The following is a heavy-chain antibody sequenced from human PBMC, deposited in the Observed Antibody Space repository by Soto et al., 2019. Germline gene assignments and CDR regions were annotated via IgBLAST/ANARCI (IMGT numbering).Heavy chain of an antibody. Sequence: GGSLRLSCSASGFTFGSYAFHWVRQAPGKGLEWVSAINHSGVSRYYADSVKGRFTISRDNSKNSLYLQMNSLRAEDTAVYYCARGGSQGYYYMDVWGKGTTVTVSS. D-gene: IGHD3-10*01. CDR3: ARGGSQGYYYMDV. CDR2: INHSGVSR. J-gene: IGHJ6*03. V-gene: IGHV3-64*04. CDR1: GFTFGSYA.